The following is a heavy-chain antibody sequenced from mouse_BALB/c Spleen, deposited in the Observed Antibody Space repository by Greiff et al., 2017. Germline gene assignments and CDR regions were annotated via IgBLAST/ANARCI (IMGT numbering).Heavy chain of an antibody. D-gene: IGHD6-1*01. Sequence: VKLVESGPGLVAPSQSLSITCTVSGFSLSSYSVHWVRQPPGKGLEWLGMIWGGGRTDYDSALKSRLSISKDNSKSQVFLKMNSLQTDDTAIYYCAINSASCDGMEYWGQGGSDTVS. V-gene: IGHV2-6-4*01. CDR2: IWGGGRT. CDR1: GFSLSSYS. J-gene: IGHJ4*01. CDR3: AINSASCDGMEY.